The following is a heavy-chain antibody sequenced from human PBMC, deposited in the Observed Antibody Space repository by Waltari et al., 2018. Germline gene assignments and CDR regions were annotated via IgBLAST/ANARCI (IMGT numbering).Heavy chain of an antibody. CDR1: RGSISNYY. D-gene: IGHD1-26*01. Sequence: QVQLQESGPGLVKPSETLSLTCTVSRGSISNYYWSWIRQPPGKGLEWIGSIYYSGSTYYNPSLKSRVTISVDTSKNQFSLKLSSVTAADTAVYYCARDRDIVGANYYYCMDVWGQGTTVTVSS. CDR2: IYYSGST. V-gene: IGHV4-59*12. CDR3: ARDRDIVGANYYYCMDV. J-gene: IGHJ6*02.